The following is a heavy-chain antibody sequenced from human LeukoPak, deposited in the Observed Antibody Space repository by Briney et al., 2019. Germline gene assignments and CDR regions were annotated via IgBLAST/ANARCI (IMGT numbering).Heavy chain of an antibody. CDR3: AGDYGDSYYFDY. V-gene: IGHV4-4*02. J-gene: IGHJ4*02. D-gene: IGHD4-17*01. CDR2: IYHSRST. Sequence: SETLSLTCAVPGGSISSSNWWSWVRQPPGKGLEWIGEIYHSRSTNYNPSLKSRVTISVDKSKNQFSLKLSSVTAADTAVYYCAGDYGDSYYFDYWGQGTLVTVSS. CDR1: GGSISSSNW.